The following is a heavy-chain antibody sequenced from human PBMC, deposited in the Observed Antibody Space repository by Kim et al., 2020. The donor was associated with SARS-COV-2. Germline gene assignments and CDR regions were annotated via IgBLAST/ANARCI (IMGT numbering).Heavy chain of an antibody. J-gene: IGHJ6*01. CDR1: GFTFSSYA. V-gene: IGHV3-23*01. CDR3: AKDKKDYGDYVPLDYYYYDMDV. CDR2: ISGSGGST. Sequence: GGSLRLSCAASGFTFSSYAMSWVRQAPGKGLEWVSAISGSGGSTYYADSVKGRFTISRDNSKNTLYLQMNSLRAEDTAVYYCAKDKKDYGDYVPLDYYYYDMDVWGQGTTVTVSS. D-gene: IGHD4-17*01.